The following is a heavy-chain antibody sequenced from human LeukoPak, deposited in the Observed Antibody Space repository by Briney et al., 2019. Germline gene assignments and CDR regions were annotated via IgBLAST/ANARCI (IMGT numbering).Heavy chain of an antibody. V-gene: IGHV3-64*05. Sequence: PGRTLRLSCSASGFTFSSYAMHWVRQAPGKGLEYVSAISSYIDIPVYADSVQDTSIIPRDNTWNTLYIKMSCLRGEYAAVYYWAMPARGEGKQYGLDSWGQGTLVTVSS. CDR3: AMPARGEGKQYGLDS. J-gene: IGHJ4*02. D-gene: IGHD4-11*01. CDR2: ISSYIDIP. CDR1: GFTFSSYA.